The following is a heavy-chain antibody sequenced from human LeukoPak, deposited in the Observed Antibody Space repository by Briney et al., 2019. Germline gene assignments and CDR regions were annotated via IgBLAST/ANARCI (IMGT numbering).Heavy chain of an antibody. CDR1: GGSISSSSYY. D-gene: IGHD5-12*01. J-gene: IGHJ4*02. Sequence: SETLSLTCTVSGGSISSSSYYWGWVRQPPGRGLEWVGSIFYSGSTYYNPCLKSRVTISLDTSKSQFSLRLSSVTAADTAVYYCARVAGYSGYDPPFFDYWGQGTLVTVSS. V-gene: IGHV4-39*07. CDR3: ARVAGYSGYDPPFFDY. CDR2: IFYSGST.